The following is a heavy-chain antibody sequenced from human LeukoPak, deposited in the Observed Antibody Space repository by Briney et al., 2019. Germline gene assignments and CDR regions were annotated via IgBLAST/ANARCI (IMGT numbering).Heavy chain of an antibody. CDR3: AKSMTTVLLDAFDI. CDR1: GFTFSSYA. CDR2: ISGSGGST. J-gene: IGHJ3*02. V-gene: IGHV3-23*01. D-gene: IGHD4-17*01. Sequence: GGSLRLSCAASGFTFSSYAISWVRQAPGKGLEWAQGISGSGGSTYYADSVKGRFTISRDNSKNTLYLQMNSLRAEDTAVYYCAKSMTTVLLDAFDIWGQGTMVTVSS.